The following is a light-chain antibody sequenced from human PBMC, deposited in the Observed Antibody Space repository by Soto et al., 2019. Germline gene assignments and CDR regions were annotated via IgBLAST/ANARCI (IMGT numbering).Light chain of an antibody. CDR2: DST. Sequence: VLTQSPATLSLSPGERATLSCRASQSIHTSLAWYQQKSGKPPRLVIYDSTLRANGVPDRFGGSRSGTEFTLTINSLEPEDFAVYYCQQRSNWVTFGPGTKVDI. J-gene: IGKJ3*01. CDR1: QSIHTS. V-gene: IGKV3-11*01. CDR3: QQRSNWVT.